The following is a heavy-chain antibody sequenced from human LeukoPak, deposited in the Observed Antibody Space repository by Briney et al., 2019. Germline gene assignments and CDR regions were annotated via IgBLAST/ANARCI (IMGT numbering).Heavy chain of an antibody. CDR1: GFTFSTYW. CDR2: IKPSGTET. CDR3: GRFGDEAGIDY. V-gene: IGHV3-7*01. J-gene: IGHJ4*02. Sequence: PGGSLRLPCAASGFTFSTYWMTWVRQAPGKGLKWVANIKPSGTETYYGDPVKGRFTISRDNAKNLLYLQMSSLRAEDTAVYSCGRFGDEAGIDYWGQGTLVTVSS. D-gene: IGHD3-10*01.